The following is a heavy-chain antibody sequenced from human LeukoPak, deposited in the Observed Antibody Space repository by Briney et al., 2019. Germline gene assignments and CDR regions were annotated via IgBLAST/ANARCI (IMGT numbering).Heavy chain of an antibody. CDR1: GGTFSSFA. V-gene: IGHV1-69*04. CDR3: ARDPRLTVTTSARRFDY. J-gene: IGHJ4*02. Sequence: SVKVSCKASGGTFSSFAISWVRQAPGQGLEWMGRIIPILGIANYAQKFQGRVTITADKSTSTAYMELSSLRSEDTAVYYCARDPRLTVTTSARRFDYWGQGTLVTVSS. CDR2: IIPILGIA. D-gene: IGHD4-17*01.